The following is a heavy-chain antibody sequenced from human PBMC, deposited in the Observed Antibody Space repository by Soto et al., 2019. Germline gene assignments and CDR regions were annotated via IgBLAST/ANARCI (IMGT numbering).Heavy chain of an antibody. CDR2: ISSSSSTI. CDR3: AREAGTWHLPLNWFDP. D-gene: IGHD6-19*01. Sequence: GGSLRLYCAASGVTFTGYTMNWVRPAPGKWLEWVSYISSSSSTIYYADSVKGRFTISRDNAKNSLYLQMNSLRDEDTAVYYCAREAGTWHLPLNWFDPWGQGTLVTVS. J-gene: IGHJ5*02. V-gene: IGHV3-48*02. CDR1: GVTFTGYT.